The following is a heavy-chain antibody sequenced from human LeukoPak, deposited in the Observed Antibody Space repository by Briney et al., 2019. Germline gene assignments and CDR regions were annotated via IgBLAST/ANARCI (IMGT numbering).Heavy chain of an antibody. Sequence: SETLSLTCTVSGGSISSYYWSWIRQPPGKGLEWIGYIYYSGSTNYNPSLQSRVTISVDTSKNQFSLKLSSVTAADTAVYYCARDHEGYCSSTSCYFGFDPWGQGTLVTVSS. V-gene: IGHV4-59*01. CDR2: IYYSGST. CDR3: ARDHEGYCSSTSCYFGFDP. D-gene: IGHD2-2*01. J-gene: IGHJ5*02. CDR1: GGSISSYY.